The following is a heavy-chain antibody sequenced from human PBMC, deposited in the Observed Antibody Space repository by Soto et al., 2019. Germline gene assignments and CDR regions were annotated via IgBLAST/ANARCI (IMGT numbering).Heavy chain of an antibody. V-gene: IGHV4-59*01. CDR1: GGSIISYY. CDR2: IYYSGST. CDR3: ARSYSSSWYQFGP. J-gene: IGHJ5*02. D-gene: IGHD6-13*01. Sequence: SETLSVTCTVSGGSIISYYWSWIRQPPGKGLEWIGYIYYSGSTNYNPSLKSRVTISVDTSKNQFSLKLSSVTAADTAVYYCARSYSSSWYQFGPWGQGTLVTVS.